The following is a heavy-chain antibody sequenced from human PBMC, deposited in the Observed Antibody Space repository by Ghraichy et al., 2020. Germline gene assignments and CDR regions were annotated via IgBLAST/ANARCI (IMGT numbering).Heavy chain of an antibody. Sequence: GGSLRLSCAASGFTFSSYAMSWVRQAPGKGLEWVSAISGSGGSTYYADSVKGRFTISRDNSKNTLYLQMNSLRTEDTAVYYCAKDLDDYVDSSGLYGMDVWGQGTTVTVSS. D-gene: IGHD4-17*01. J-gene: IGHJ6*02. CDR2: ISGSGGST. CDR1: GFTFSSYA. CDR3: AKDLDDYVDSSGLYGMDV. V-gene: IGHV3-23*01.